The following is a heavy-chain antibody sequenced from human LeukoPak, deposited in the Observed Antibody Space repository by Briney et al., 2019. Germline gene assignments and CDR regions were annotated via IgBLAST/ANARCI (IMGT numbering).Heavy chain of an antibody. CDR3: ARDHYDYVWGGPPPLFDY. J-gene: IGHJ4*02. D-gene: IGHD3-16*01. V-gene: IGHV3-48*01. CDR1: GFTFSSYA. CDR2: ISTSSTTI. Sequence: GGSLRLSCAASGFTFSSYAMSWVRQAPGKGLEWVSYISTSSTTIYYADSVKGRFTISRDNAKNSLYLQMNSLRAEDTAVYYCARDHYDYVWGGPPPLFDYWGQGTLVTVSS.